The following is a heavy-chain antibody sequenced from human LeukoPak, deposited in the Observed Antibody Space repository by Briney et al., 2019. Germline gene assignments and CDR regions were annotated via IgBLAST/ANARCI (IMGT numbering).Heavy chain of an antibody. CDR3: AREGTTIVVALDY. CDR2: ISSDGSSK. D-gene: IGHD3-22*01. V-gene: IGHV3-30-3*01. J-gene: IGHJ4*02. CDR1: GFTFSSHV. Sequence: GGSLRLSCAASGFTFSSHVMHWVRQAPGKGLEWVAVISSDGSSKYYADSVKGRFTISRDNSKNTLYLQMRSLRAEDTAVYYCAREGTTIVVALDYWGQGTLVTVSS.